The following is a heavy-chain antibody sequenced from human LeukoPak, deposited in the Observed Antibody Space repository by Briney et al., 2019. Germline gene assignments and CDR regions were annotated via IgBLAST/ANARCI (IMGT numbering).Heavy chain of an antibody. CDR2: FYVGGAT. CDR1: GFSVTNNY. CDR3: ARGDGYNFFDY. D-gene: IGHD5-24*01. V-gene: IGHV3-53*01. Sequence: GGSLRLSCAVSGFSVTNNYMSWVRQAPGKGLEWVSVFYVGGATYYADSVKGRFTISRDNSENTLYLQMKRLRAEGTAVYYCARGDGYNFFDYWGQGTLVTVSS. J-gene: IGHJ4*02.